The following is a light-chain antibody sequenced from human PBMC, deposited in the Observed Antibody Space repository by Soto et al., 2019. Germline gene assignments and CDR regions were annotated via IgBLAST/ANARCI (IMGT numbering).Light chain of an antibody. CDR1: QSIHIH. Sequence: DIQMTQSPSSLSASVGDRVTITCRASQSIHIHLNWYQQKPGKAPKLLIYATSSLQSVVPSRFSGSGSGTYFNLTISNLQPEDFGTYYCQQSDRVPLNFGGGTKVESK. J-gene: IGKJ4*01. V-gene: IGKV1-39*01. CDR3: QQSDRVPLN. CDR2: ATS.